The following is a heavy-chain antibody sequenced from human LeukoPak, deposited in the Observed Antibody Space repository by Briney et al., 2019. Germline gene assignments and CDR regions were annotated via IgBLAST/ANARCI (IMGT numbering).Heavy chain of an antibody. V-gene: IGHV4-34*01. D-gene: IGHD5-24*01. J-gene: IGHJ4*02. Sequence: SETLSLTCAVYGGSFSGYYWSWIRQPPGKGLEWIGEINHSGSTNYNPSLKSRVTISVDTSKNQFSLKLSSVTAADTAVYYCARGPLEMALDYWGQGTLVTVSS. CDR3: ARGPLEMALDY. CDR2: INHSGST. CDR1: GGSFSGYY.